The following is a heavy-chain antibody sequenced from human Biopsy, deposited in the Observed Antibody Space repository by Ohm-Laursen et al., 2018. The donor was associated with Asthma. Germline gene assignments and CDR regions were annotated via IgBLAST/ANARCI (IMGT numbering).Heavy chain of an antibody. D-gene: IGHD5-12*01. Sequence: RSLRLSCAASGFTFRHYALHWVRQAPGKGLEWVAFILSDGGEPSYADSVKGRFSISRDNSKSTVYLQMNSLRAGDTAVYYCASESYLRGFGHTLDLWGQGTQVTFS. CDR3: ASESYLRGFGHTLDL. J-gene: IGHJ5*02. CDR2: ILSDGGEP. V-gene: IGHV3-33*01. CDR1: GFTFRHYA.